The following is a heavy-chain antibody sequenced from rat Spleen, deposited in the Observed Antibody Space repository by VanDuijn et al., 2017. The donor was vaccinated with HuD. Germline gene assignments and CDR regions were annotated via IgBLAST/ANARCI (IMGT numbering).Heavy chain of an antibody. CDR3: AKDLDYGPDY. CDR1: GFTFSSYW. CDR2: INTDGGTT. Sequence: EVQLVETGGGLVQPGRSLKLSCVVSGFTFSSYWMYWIRQAPGKGLEWVSSINTDGGTTYYPASVKGRVTITRDNAENTVYLQMNSLRSEDTATYYCAKDLDYGPDYWGQGVMVTVSS. J-gene: IGHJ2*01. D-gene: IGHD1-11*01. V-gene: IGHV5-58*01.